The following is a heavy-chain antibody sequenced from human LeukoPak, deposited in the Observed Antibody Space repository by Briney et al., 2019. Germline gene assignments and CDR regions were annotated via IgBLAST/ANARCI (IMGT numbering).Heavy chain of an antibody. Sequence: SETLSLTCTVSGGSISSGGYYWSWIRQHPGKGLEWIGYIYYSGSTYYNPSLKSRVTISVDTSKNQFSLKLSSVTAADTAVYYCARDISSGWYDWGYWGQGTLVTVSS. CDR3: ARDISSGWYDWGY. V-gene: IGHV4-31*03. CDR2: IYYSGST. D-gene: IGHD6-19*01. J-gene: IGHJ4*02. CDR1: GGSISSGGYY.